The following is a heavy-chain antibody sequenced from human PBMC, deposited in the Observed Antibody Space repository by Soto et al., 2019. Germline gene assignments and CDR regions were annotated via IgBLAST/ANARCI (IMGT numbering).Heavy chain of an antibody. V-gene: IGHV1-69*10. CDR3: ARNVGDIVVVPAGDYYYMDV. J-gene: IGHJ6*03. CDR1: GGTFSSYA. D-gene: IGHD2-2*01. CDR2: IIPILGIA. Sequence: ASVKVSCKASGGTFSSYAISWVRQAPGQGLEWMGGIIPILGIANYAQKFQGRVTITADKSTSTAYMELSSLRSEDTAVYYCARNVGDIVVVPAGDYYYMDVWGKGTTVTVSS.